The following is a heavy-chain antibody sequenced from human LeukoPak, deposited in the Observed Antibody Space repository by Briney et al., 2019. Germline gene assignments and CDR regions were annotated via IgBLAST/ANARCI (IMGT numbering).Heavy chain of an antibody. CDR1: GFTFSSYS. Sequence: GGSLRLCCAASGFTFSSYSMNWVRQAPGKGLEWVSSISSSSSYIYYADSVKGRFTISRDNAKNSLYLQMNSLRAEDTAVYYCARVGSPRAVYYYYYMDVWGKGTTVTVSS. V-gene: IGHV3-21*01. J-gene: IGHJ6*03. CDR3: ARVGSPRAVYYYYYMDV. CDR2: ISSSSSYI. D-gene: IGHD1-26*01.